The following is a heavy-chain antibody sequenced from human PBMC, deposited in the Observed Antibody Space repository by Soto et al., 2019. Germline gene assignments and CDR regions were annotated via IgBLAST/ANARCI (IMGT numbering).Heavy chain of an antibody. D-gene: IGHD3-10*01. V-gene: IGHV3-48*01. J-gene: IGHJ4*02. Sequence: GGSLRLSCAASGFTFSSYSMNWVRQAPGKGLEWVSYISSSSSTIYYADSVKGRFTISRDNAKNSLYLQMNSLRAEDTAVYYCARASRLLWFGELFSFDYWGQGTLVTVSS. CDR2: ISSSSSTI. CDR3: ARASRLLWFGELFSFDY. CDR1: GFTFSSYS.